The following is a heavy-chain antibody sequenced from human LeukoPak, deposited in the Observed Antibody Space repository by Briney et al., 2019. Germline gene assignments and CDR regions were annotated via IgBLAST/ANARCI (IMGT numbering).Heavy chain of an antibody. J-gene: IGHJ3*02. CDR3: ARASQGVWGSYRYTGGAFDI. V-gene: IGHV3-66*01. CDR1: EFSVGSNY. Sequence: GGSLRLSCAASEFSVGSNYMTWVRQAPGKGLEWVSLYSGGSTYYADSVKGRFTISRDNSKSTLYLQMNSLRAEDTAVYYCARASQGVWGSYRYTGGAFDIWGQGTMVTVSS. D-gene: IGHD3-16*02. CDR2: YSGGST.